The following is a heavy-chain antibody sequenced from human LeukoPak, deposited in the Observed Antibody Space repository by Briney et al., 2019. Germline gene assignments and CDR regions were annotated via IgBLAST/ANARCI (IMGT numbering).Heavy chain of an antibody. CDR1: GFTFSDHY. Sequence: GGSLRLSCAVSGFTFSDHYMSWIRQAPGKGLEWVANIKQDGSEKYYVDSVKGRFTISRDNAENSLYLQMNSLRAEDTAVYYCARVGYGPYYYYMDVWGKGTTVTVSS. V-gene: IGHV3-7*01. CDR3: ARVGYGPYYYYMDV. CDR2: IKQDGSEK. J-gene: IGHJ6*03. D-gene: IGHD6-13*01.